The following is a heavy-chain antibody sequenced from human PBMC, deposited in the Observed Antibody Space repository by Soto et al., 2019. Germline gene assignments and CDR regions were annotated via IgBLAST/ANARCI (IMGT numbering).Heavy chain of an antibody. CDR1: GGSISSYC. CDR3: AREGFTIFGVVLRGMDV. V-gene: IGHV4-59*01. J-gene: IGHJ6*02. CDR2: IYYSGST. D-gene: IGHD3-3*01. Sequence: KSSETLSLTCTVSGGSISSYCWSWSRQRPAKGLGWIGYIYYSGSTNYNPSLNRRVTISVDTAKNQFSLKLSSVTAADTAVYYCAREGFTIFGVVLRGMDVWGQGTTVTVSS.